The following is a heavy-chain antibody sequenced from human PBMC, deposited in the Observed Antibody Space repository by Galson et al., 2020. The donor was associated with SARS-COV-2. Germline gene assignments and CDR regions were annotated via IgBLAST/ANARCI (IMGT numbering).Heavy chain of an antibody. CDR3: ARDLYCSSTSCYGGYYYYYMDV. J-gene: IGHJ6*03. CDR2: INTTTGNP. V-gene: IGHV7-4-1*02. CDR1: GYTFTTYA. Sequence: ASVQVSCKASGYTFTTYAMNWVRQAPGQGLEWMGWINTTTGNPTYAQGFTGRFVFSLDTSVSTTYLQISSLKAEDTAVYYCARDLYCSSTSCYGGYYYYYMDVWGKGTTVTVSS. D-gene: IGHD2-2*01.